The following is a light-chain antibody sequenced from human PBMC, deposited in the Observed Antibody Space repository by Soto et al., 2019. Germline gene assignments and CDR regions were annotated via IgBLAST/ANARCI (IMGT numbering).Light chain of an antibody. J-gene: IGKJ1*01. CDR1: QSISSW. V-gene: IGKV1-5*03. CDR2: KAS. CDR3: QQYNNYRT. Sequence: DIQMTQSPYTLSASVGDRVTITCRASQSISSWLAWYQQKPGKAPTLLLYKASTLESAVPSRFSGSGSGTEFTLTIISLQPDDFATYYCQQYNNYRTFGQGTKVEIK.